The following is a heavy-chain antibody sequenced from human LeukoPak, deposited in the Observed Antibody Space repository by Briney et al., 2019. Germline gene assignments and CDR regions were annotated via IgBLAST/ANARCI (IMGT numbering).Heavy chain of an antibody. J-gene: IGHJ4*02. CDR3: ARAGLPAAPPDY. CDR1: GGSISSGGYY. V-gene: IGHV4-30-2*01. D-gene: IGHD2-2*01. CDR2: IYHSGST. Sequence: SETLSLTCTVSGGSISSGGYYWSWIRQPPGKGLEWSGYIYHSGSTYYNPSLKSRVAISVDRSRNQFSLKLNSLTAADTAVHYCARAGLPAAPPDYWGQGTLVTVSS.